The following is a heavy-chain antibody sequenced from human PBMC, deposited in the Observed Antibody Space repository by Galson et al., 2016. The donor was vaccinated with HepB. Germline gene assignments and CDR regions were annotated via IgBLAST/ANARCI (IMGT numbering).Heavy chain of an antibody. J-gene: IGHJ6*01. CDR1: GFTFNTYD. CDR2: IGTGGDT. CDR3: VRGGHYDFSSGYCMDV. D-gene: IGHD3-3*01. Sequence: SLRLSCAASGFTFNTYDMHWVRQVSGKNLEWVSLIGTGGDTYYRDSVKGRFTIPRENAKTSLYLQMNSLRDGDTAVYYCVRGGHYDFSSGYCMDVWGQGTTVIVSS. V-gene: IGHV3-13*01.